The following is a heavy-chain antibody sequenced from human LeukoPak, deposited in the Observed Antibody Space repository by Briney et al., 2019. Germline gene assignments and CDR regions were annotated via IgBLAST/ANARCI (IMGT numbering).Heavy chain of an antibody. CDR1: GGSISSYH. CDR3: ARDRGSGSEGFDP. CDR2: IYSSGST. V-gene: IGHV4-59*12. Sequence: SETLSLTCTVSGGSISSYHWSWIRQPPGKGLQWIGFIYSSGSTNYNPSLKSRVTMSLDTSKNQVSLKLSSVTAADTAVYYCARDRGSGSEGFDPWGQGTLVTVSS. D-gene: IGHD3-10*01. J-gene: IGHJ5*02.